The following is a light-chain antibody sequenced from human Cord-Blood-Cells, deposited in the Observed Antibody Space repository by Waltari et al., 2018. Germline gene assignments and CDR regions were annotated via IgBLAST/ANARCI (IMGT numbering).Light chain of an antibody. J-gene: IGLJ1*01. CDR2: DVR. CDR1: SSDVGGYNY. V-gene: IGLV2-14*03. Sequence: QSALTQPASVSGSPGQSITISCTGTSSDVGGYNYVSWYQQHPGKAPKLMIYDVRNRRSGVSNRFSGSKSGNTASLTISGLQAEDEADYYCSSYTSSSTYVFGTGTKVTVL. CDR3: SSYTSSSTYV.